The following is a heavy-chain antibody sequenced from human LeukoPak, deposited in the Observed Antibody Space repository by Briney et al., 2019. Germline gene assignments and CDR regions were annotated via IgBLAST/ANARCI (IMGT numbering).Heavy chain of an antibody. CDR1: GFTFDDYA. J-gene: IGHJ4*02. V-gene: IGHV3-9*01. D-gene: IGHD3-16*01. Sequence: GGSLRLSCAASGFTFDDYAMHWVRQAPGKGLEWVSGISWNSGSIGYADSVKGRFTISRDNAKNSLYRQMNSLRAEDTALYYCAKDVPYYDYVWGSYSDWGQGTLVTVSS. CDR2: ISWNSGSI. CDR3: AKDVPYYDYVWGSYSD.